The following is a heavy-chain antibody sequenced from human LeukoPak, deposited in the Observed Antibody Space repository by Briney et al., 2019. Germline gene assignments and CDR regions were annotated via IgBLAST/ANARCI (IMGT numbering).Heavy chain of an antibody. CDR1: GFTFSPY. D-gene: IGHD4-17*01. CDR3: ARDEASTVTTDYYYGMDV. CDR2: MSYNGSET. J-gene: IGHJ6*02. Sequence: PGRSLRLSCAASGFTFSPYMHWVRQAPGKGLEWVALMSYNGSETYYADSVKGRFTISRDNSKNTPYLQMNSLRTEDTAVYYCARDEASTVTTDYYYGMDVWGQGTTVTVSS. V-gene: IGHV3-30*04.